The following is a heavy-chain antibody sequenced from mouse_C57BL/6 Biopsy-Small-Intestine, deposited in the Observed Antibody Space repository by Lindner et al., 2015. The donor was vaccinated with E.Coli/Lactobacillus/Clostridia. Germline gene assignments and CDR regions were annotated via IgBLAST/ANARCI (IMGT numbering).Heavy chain of an antibody. CDR3: AKPPGTGAMDY. CDR2: INPISDFT. V-gene: IGHV1-4*01. Sequence: VQLQESGAELARPGASVKMSCKASGYTFTSYTMHWVKQRPGQGLEWIGYINPISDFTKYNQKFKGKATLTADKSSSTAYMQLSSLTSEDSAVYYCAKPPGTGAMDYWGQGTSVTVSS. CDR1: GYTFTSYT. D-gene: IGHD4-1*01. J-gene: IGHJ4*01.